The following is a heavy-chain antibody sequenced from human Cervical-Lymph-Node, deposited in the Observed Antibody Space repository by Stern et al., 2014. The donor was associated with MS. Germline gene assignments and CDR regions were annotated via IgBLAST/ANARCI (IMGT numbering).Heavy chain of an antibody. CDR1: GFTFSRYA. Sequence: VQLVESGGGVVQPGRALRLPCAASGFTFSRYAFHWVRQAPGQGLEWVAVISYDGRHEDYADAVKGRFTISRDDSKNTLFLQMDSLRADDTAIYYCARDRRGYSYGSGVFDYWGQGTLVAVSS. D-gene: IGHD5-18*01. J-gene: IGHJ4*02. V-gene: IGHV3-30*01. CDR3: ARDRRGYSYGSGVFDY. CDR2: ISYDGRHE.